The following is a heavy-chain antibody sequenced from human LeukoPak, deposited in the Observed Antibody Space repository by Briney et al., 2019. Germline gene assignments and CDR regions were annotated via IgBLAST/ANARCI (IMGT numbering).Heavy chain of an antibody. CDR2: IYSGGIT. CDR3: ARDRGYDILTGYYEY. CDR1: GFTFSSYA. J-gene: IGHJ4*02. V-gene: IGHV3-66*01. Sequence: GGSLRLSCAASGFTFSSYAMSWVRQTPGKGLEWVSVIYSGGITYYADSVKGRFTISRDNSKNTLYLQMNSLRAEDTAVYYCARDRGYDILTGYYEYWGQGTLVTVSS. D-gene: IGHD3-9*01.